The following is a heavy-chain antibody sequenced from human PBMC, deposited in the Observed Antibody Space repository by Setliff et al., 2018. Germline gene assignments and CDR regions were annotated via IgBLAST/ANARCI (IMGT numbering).Heavy chain of an antibody. CDR1: GFTFSTYR. Sequence: GGSLRLSCAASGFTFSTYRMHWVRQAPGKGLEWVAVISYDGSNKYYADSVKGRFTISRDNSKNTVYLQMNSLRAEDTAVYYCARDRMMWADWELLRVKYFQHWGQGTLVTVSS. J-gene: IGHJ1*01. CDR2: ISYDGSNK. CDR3: ARDRMMWADWELLRVKYFQH. D-gene: IGHD1-26*01. V-gene: IGHV3-30*04.